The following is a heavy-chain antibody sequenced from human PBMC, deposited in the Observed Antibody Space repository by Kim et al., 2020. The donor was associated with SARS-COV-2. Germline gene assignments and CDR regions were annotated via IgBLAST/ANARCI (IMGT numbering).Heavy chain of an antibody. V-gene: IGHV3-23*01. D-gene: IGHD3-22*01. J-gene: IGHJ4*02. CDR3: AKSERIIMIVMIILMDY. Sequence: VKGRFTISRDNSKNTLYLQMNSLRAEDTAVYYCAKSERIIMIVMIILMDYWSQRTLVTVSS.